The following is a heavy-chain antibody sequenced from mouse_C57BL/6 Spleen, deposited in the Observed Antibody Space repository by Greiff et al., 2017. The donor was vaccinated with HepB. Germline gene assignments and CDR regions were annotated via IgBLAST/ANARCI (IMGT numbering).Heavy chain of an antibody. CDR1: GYTFTSYW. Sequence: QVQLQQPGAELVMPGASVKLSCKASGYTFTSYWMHWVKQRPGQGLEWIGEIDPSASYTNYNQKFKGKSTLTVDKSSSTAYRQLSSLTSEDSAVYYCAREGAAQSRGVAYWGQGTLVTVSA. J-gene: IGHJ3*01. V-gene: IGHV1-69*01. CDR3: AREGAAQSRGVAY. CDR2: IDPSASYT. D-gene: IGHD3-2*02.